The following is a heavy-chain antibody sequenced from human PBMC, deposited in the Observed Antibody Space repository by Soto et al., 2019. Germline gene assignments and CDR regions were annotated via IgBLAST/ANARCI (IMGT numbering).Heavy chain of an antibody. CDR2: IYYSGST. Sequence: QVQLQKSGPGLVKPSETLSLTCTVYGGSINSYYWSWIRQPPGKGLEWIGYIYYSGSTNYNPSLKSRVTIEVDPSQNQFSRKLRSVTGADTDVYYCARRYGGNFDYWGQGTLVTFS. J-gene: IGHJ4*02. CDR1: GGSINSYY. D-gene: IGHD1-26*01. V-gene: IGHV4-59*01. CDR3: ARRYGGNFDY.